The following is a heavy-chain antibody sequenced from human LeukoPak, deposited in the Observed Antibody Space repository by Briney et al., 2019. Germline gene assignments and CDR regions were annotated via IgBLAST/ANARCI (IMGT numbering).Heavy chain of an antibody. V-gene: IGHV3-23*01. CDR1: GFTFSSYA. CDR3: AKIAETSGIYGQGYDY. J-gene: IGHJ4*01. CDR2: ISGSGDNT. D-gene: IGHD1-26*01. Sequence: QSGGSLRLSCAASGFTFSSYAMSWVRQAPGKRLEWVSGISGSGDNTHNADFVKGRFTISRDNSKNTLYLQMNSLRAEDTAVYYCAKIAETSGIYGQGYDYWGQGTLVTVSS.